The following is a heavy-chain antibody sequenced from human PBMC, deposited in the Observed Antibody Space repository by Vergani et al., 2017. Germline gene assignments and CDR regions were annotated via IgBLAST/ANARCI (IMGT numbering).Heavy chain of an antibody. V-gene: IGHV1-18*01. J-gene: IGHJ5*02. CDR1: GYTLTSYA. Sequence: QVQLVQSGSELKKPGASVKVSCKASGYTLTSYAMNWVRQAPGQGLEWMGWISAYNGNTNYAQKLKGRVTMTTDTSTSTAYMELRSLRAYDTAVYYCARRTIPPRDWFDPWGQGTLVTVSA. CDR3: ARRTIPPRDWFDP. D-gene: IGHD3-3*01. CDR2: ISAYNGNT.